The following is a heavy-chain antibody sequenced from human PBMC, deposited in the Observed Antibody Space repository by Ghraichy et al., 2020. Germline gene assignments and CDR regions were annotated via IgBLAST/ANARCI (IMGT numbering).Heavy chain of an antibody. J-gene: IGHJ6*02. CDR1: GFTFSSYS. Sequence: GGSLRLSCAASGFTFSSYSMNWVRQAPGKGLEWVSYISSSSTTIYYADSVKGRFTSSRDNAKNSLYLQMNSLRDEDTAVYYCARSNYYGSGGYDYYYGMDVWGQGTTVTVSS. CDR2: ISSSSTTI. D-gene: IGHD3-10*01. CDR3: ARSNYYGSGGYDYYYGMDV. V-gene: IGHV3-48*02.